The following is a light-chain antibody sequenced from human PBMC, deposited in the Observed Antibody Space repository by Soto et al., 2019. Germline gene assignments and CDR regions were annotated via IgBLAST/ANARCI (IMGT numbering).Light chain of an antibody. Sequence: DIQMTQSPSNLSSSVGVXATITCRASQNIDIWLSWYQQKPGKAPSLLIYDASNLKSGVPSRFSGSGSGTEFTLTISSLQPDDSGSYYCQQHKSYPVTFGGGTKVDIK. CDR1: QNIDIW. J-gene: IGKJ4*01. CDR2: DAS. V-gene: IGKV1-5*01. CDR3: QQHKSYPVT.